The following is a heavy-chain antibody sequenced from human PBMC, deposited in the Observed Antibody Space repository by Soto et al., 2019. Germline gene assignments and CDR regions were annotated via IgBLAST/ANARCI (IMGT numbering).Heavy chain of an antibody. CDR1: GGTFSSYA. J-gene: IGHJ6*02. CDR3: ATPPPTRFGESDAYYYYGMDV. CDR2: IIPIFGTA. D-gene: IGHD3-10*01. Sequence: QVQLVQSGAEVKKPGSSVKVSCKASGGTFSSYAISWVRQAPGQGLEWMGGIIPIFGTANYAQKFQGRVTITAADSTSTAYMELSSLRSEDTAVYYCATPPPTRFGESDAYYYYGMDVWGQGTTVTVSS. V-gene: IGHV1-69*12.